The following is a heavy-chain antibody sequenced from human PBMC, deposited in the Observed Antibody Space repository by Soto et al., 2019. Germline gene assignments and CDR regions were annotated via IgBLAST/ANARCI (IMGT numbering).Heavy chain of an antibody. CDR3: TVTRDAFDI. CDR1: GFTFSSYA. V-gene: IGHV3-30-3*01. Sequence: QVQLVESGGGVVQPGRSLRLSCAASGFTFSSYAMYWVRQAPGKGLEWVAVISYDGSNKYYADSVKGRFTISRDNSKNTLYLQMNSLRAEDTAVYYSTVTRDAFDIWGQGTMVTVSS. J-gene: IGHJ3*02. CDR2: ISYDGSNK. D-gene: IGHD2-21*02.